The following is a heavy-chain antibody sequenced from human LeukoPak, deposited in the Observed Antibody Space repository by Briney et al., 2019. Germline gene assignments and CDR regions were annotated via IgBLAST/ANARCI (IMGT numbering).Heavy chain of an antibody. CDR3: ARDYDYGDLDAFDI. J-gene: IGHJ3*02. D-gene: IGHD4-17*01. CDR2: INPNSGGT. CDR1: GYTFTGYY. Sequence: GASVKVSCKASGYTFTGYYMHWVRQAPGQGLEWMGWINPNSGGTNYAQKFQGRVTMTRDTSISTAYMELSRLRSDDTAVYYCARDYDYGDLDAFDIWGQGTMVTVSS. V-gene: IGHV1-2*02.